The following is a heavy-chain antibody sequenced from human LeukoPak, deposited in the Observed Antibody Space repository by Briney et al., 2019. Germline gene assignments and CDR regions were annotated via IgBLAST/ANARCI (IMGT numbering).Heavy chain of an antibody. J-gene: IGHJ4*02. CDR1: GGSFSGYY. CDR3: ARGSDYVWGSYRPKYYFDY. D-gene: IGHD3-16*02. Sequence: TSETLSLTCAVYGGSFSGYYWSWIRQPPGKGLEWIGEINHSGSTNYNPSLKSRVTISVDTSKNQFSLKLSSVTAADTAVYYCARGSDYVWGSYRPKYYFDYWGQGTLVTVSS. CDR2: INHSGST. V-gene: IGHV4-34*01.